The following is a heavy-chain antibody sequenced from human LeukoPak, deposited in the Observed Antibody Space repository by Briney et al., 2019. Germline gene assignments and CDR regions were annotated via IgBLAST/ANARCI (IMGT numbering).Heavy chain of an antibody. V-gene: IGHV3-21*01. CDR3: ARDHSRNTDY. CDR1: GFTFSSYS. Sequence: PGGSLRLSCAASGFTFSSYSMNWVRQAPGKGLEWVSSISSSSSYIYYADSVMGRFTISRDNAKNSLYLQMNSLRAEDTAVYYCARDHSRNTDYWGQGTLVTVSS. D-gene: IGHD2/OR15-2a*01. J-gene: IGHJ4*02. CDR2: ISSSSSYI.